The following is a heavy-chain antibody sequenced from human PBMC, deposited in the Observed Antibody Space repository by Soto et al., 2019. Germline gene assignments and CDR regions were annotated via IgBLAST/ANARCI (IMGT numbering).Heavy chain of an antibody. CDR3: ARLRRLQWVQDY. J-gene: IGHJ4*01. CDR2: IDPSDSYV. V-gene: IGHV5-10-1*01. Sequence: GESLKISCKGSGYSFSNYWITWARQMPGKGLEWMGRIDPSDSYVSYSPSFQGHVTISADKSISTAYLQWSSLKASDTALYYCARLRRLQWVQDYWGQGTLVTVS. D-gene: IGHD4-17*01. CDR1: GYSFSNYW.